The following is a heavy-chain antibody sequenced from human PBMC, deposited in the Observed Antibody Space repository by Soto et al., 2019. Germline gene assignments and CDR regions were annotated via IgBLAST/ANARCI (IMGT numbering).Heavy chain of an antibody. D-gene: IGHD1-26*01. V-gene: IGHV3-33*01. Sequence: QVQLVESGGGVVQPGTSLRLSCAASGFTFSSYGMHWVRQSPGKGLEWVALIWYDGSNKNYADSVKGRFTISRDNSRNTLYLRVNSLRAEDMAVYYCARGVGNFYYYMDVWGKGTTVTVSS. CDR1: GFTFSSYG. J-gene: IGHJ6*03. CDR2: IWYDGSNK. CDR3: ARGVGNFYYYMDV.